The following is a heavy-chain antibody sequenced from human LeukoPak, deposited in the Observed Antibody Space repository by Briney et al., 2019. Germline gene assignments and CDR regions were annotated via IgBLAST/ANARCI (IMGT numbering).Heavy chain of an antibody. CDR2: IYYSGST. V-gene: IGHV4-39*01. J-gene: IGHJ5*02. Sequence: SETLSLTCTVSGGSISSSSYYWGRIRQPPGKGLEWIGSIYYSGSTYYNPSPKSRVTISVDTSKNQFSLKLSSVTATDTAVYYCARHVVVVAATGANWFDPWGQGTLVTVSS. D-gene: IGHD2-15*01. CDR3: ARHVVVVAATGANWFDP. CDR1: GGSISSSSYY.